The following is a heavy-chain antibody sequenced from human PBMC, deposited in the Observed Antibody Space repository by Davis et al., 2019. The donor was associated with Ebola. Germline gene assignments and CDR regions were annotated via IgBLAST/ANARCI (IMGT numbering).Heavy chain of an antibody. V-gene: IGHV1-3*01. D-gene: IGHD3-22*01. CDR3: ARETYYYDSSGYYYPDY. Sequence: ASVKVSCKASGYTFTSYAMHWVRQAPGQRLEWMGWINAVNGNTKYSQKFQGRVTITRDTSTSTVYMELSSLRSEDTAVYYCARETYYYDSSGYYYPDYWGQGTLVTVSS. CDR2: INAVNGNT. J-gene: IGHJ4*02. CDR1: GYTFTSYA.